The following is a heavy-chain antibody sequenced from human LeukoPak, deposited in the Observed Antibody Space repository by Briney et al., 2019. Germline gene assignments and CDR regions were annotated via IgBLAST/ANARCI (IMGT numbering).Heavy chain of an antibody. CDR3: TTPGGSGQGYFDY. Sequence: GGSLRLSCAASGFAFANAWMTWVRQAPGKGLEWLGRIKSKTDGGTINYAAPVGGRFTISRDDSKNTLYLQMNSLKTEDTAVYYCTTPGGSGQGYFDYWGQGTLVTVSS. D-gene: IGHD3-16*01. J-gene: IGHJ4*02. CDR1: GFAFANAW. V-gene: IGHV3-15*01. CDR2: IKSKTDGGTI.